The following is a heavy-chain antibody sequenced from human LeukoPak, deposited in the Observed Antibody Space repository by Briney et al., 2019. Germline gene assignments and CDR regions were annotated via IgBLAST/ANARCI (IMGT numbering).Heavy chain of an antibody. V-gene: IGHV1-69*05. Sequence: RASVKVSCKASGGTFSSYAISWVRQAPGQGLEWMGGNIPIFGTANYAQKFQGRVTITTDESTGTAYMELSSLRSEDTAVYYCARTDYYGSGSYYHFDYWGQGTLVTVSS. J-gene: IGHJ4*02. CDR1: GGTFSSYA. CDR2: NIPIFGTA. CDR3: ARTDYYGSGSYYHFDY. D-gene: IGHD3-10*01.